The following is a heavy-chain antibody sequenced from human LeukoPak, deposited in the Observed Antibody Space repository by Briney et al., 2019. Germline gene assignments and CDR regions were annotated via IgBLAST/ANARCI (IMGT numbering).Heavy chain of an antibody. CDR3: ARDPYSGTYGNTYYYYMDV. D-gene: IGHD1-26*01. Sequence: GGSLRLSCAASGFTFSSYAMHWVRQAPGKGLEWVAVISYDGSNKYYADSVKGRFTISRDNSKNTLYLQMNSLRAEDTAVYYCARDPYSGTYGNTYYYYMDVWGKGTTVTISS. J-gene: IGHJ6*03. V-gene: IGHV3-30*04. CDR2: ISYDGSNK. CDR1: GFTFSSYA.